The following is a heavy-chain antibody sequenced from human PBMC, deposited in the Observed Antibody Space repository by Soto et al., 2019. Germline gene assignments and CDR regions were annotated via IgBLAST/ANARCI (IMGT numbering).Heavy chain of an antibody. D-gene: IGHD3-22*01. Sequence: GGSLRLSCAASGFTFSSYAMHWVRQAPGKGLEWVAVISYDGSNKYYADSVKGRFTISRDNSKNTLYLQMNSLRAEDTAVYYCARDREMYYYDSSGYYGLLFYWGQGTLVTVSS. CDR3: ARDREMYYYDSSGYYGLLFY. V-gene: IGHV3-30-3*01. J-gene: IGHJ4*02. CDR2: ISYDGSNK. CDR1: GFTFSSYA.